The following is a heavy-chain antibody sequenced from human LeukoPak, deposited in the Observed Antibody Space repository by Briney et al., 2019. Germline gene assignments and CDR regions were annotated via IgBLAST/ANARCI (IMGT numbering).Heavy chain of an antibody. CDR2: IYYSGST. D-gene: IGHD4-17*01. CDR3: ARVRIGDYVRLDAFDI. V-gene: IGHV4-30-4*01. Sequence: PSETLSLTCTVSGGSISSYYWSWIRQPPGKGLEWIGYIYYSGSTYYNPSLKSRVTISVDTSKNQFSLKLSSVTAADTAVYYCARVRIGDYVRLDAFDIWGQGTMVTVSS. J-gene: IGHJ3*02. CDR1: GGSISSYY.